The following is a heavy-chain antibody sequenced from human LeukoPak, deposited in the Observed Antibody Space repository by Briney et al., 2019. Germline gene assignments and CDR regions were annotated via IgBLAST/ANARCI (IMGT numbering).Heavy chain of an antibody. D-gene: IGHD5-12*01. J-gene: IGHJ4*02. CDR2: ISYDGSNK. CDR3: AKDMQTWPRFPDY. Sequence: PGGSLRLSCAASGFTFSSYAMHWVRQAPGKGLEWVAVISYDGSNKYYADSVKGRFTISRDNPKNTLYLQMNGLRVEDTAVYYCAKDMQTWPRFPDYWGQGTLVTVSS. CDR1: GFTFSSYA. V-gene: IGHV3-30-3*01.